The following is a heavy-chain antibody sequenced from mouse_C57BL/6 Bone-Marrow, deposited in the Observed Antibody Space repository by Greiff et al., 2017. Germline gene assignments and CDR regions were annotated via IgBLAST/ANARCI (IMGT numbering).Heavy chain of an antibody. CDR3: ARQLRLHYAMDY. Sequence: EVTVVASGGGLVQPGGSLKLSCAASGFTFSDYGMAWVRPAPRKLPELVAFISNFAYSIYSADTVTCRFTISRENAKKTLYLEMSSLRSEDTAMYYCARQLRLHYAMDYWGQGTSVTVSS. CDR1: GFTFSDYG. D-gene: IGHD3-2*02. CDR2: ISNFAYSI. V-gene: IGHV5-15*01. J-gene: IGHJ4*01.